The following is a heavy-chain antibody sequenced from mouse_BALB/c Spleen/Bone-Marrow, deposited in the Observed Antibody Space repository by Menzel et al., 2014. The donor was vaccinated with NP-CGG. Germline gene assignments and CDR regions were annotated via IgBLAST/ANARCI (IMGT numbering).Heavy chain of an antibody. D-gene: IGHD2-4*01. CDR2: ISYSGST. V-gene: IGHV3-8*02. Sequence: EVKLEESGPSLVKPSQTLSLTCSVTGDSITSGYWNWIRKFPGNKLEYMGYISYSGSTYYNPSLKSRISITRDTSKNXYYLQLNSVTIEDTATYYCARYKGYYDHDGDYFDYWGQGTTLTVSS. J-gene: IGHJ2*01. CDR3: ARYKGYYDHDGDYFDY. CDR1: GDSITSGY.